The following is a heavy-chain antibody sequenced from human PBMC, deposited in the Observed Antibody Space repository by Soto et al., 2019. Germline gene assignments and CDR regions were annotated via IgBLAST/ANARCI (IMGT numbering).Heavy chain of an antibody. Sequence: ASVKVTCKASGYTFTSYGISWVRQAPGQGLEWMGWISAYNGNTNYAQKLQGRVTMTTDTSTSTAYMELRSLRSDDTAVYYCARVMYYYDSSGYPSQYYFDYWGQGTLVTVSS. CDR2: ISAYNGNT. CDR3: ARVMYYYDSSGYPSQYYFDY. CDR1: GYTFTSYG. D-gene: IGHD3-22*01. J-gene: IGHJ4*02. V-gene: IGHV1-18*01.